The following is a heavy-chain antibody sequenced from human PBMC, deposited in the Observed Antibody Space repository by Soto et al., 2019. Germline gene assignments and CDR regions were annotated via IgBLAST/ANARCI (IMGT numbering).Heavy chain of an antibody. CDR2: INAGNGNT. V-gene: IGHV1-3*01. J-gene: IGHJ4*02. CDR1: GYTFTSYA. Sequence: QVQLVQSGAEVKKPGASVKVSCKASGYTFTSYAMHWVRQAPGQRLEWMGWINAGNGNTKYSQKFQGRVTITRDTSASTAYMELSSLRSEATAVYYCARDSGGYDPGRDYWGQGTLDTVSS. CDR3: ARDSGGYDPGRDY. D-gene: IGHD5-12*01.